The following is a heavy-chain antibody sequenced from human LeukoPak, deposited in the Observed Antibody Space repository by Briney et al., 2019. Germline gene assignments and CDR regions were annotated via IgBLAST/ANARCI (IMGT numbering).Heavy chain of an antibody. CDR2: IYTSGST. CDR3: ARDQCSSTSCYRTSPFYY. Sequence: ASETLSLTCTVSGGSISSYYWSWIRQPAGKGLERIGRIYTSGSTNYNPSLKSRVTMSVDTSKNQFSLKLSSVTAADTAVYYCARDQCSSTSCYRTSPFYYWGQGTLVTVSS. D-gene: IGHD2-2*01. J-gene: IGHJ4*02. CDR1: GGSISSYY. V-gene: IGHV4-4*07.